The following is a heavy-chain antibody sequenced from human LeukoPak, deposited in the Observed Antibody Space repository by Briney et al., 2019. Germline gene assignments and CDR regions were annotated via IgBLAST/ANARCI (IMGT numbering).Heavy chain of an antibody. V-gene: IGHV1-8*01. D-gene: IGHD3-3*01. J-gene: IGHJ4*02. CDR2: MNPNSGNT. Sequence: ASVKVSCKASGYTFTSYDINWARQATGQGLEWMGWMNPNSGNTGYAQKFQGRVTMTRNTSISTAYMELSSLRSEDTAVYYCARSTADRNYDFWSGYYQYYFDYWGQGTLVTVSS. CDR1: GYTFTSYD. CDR3: ARSTADRNYDFWSGYYQYYFDY.